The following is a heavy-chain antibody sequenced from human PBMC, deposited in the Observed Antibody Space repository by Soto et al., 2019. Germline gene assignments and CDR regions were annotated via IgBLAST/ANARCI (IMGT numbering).Heavy chain of an antibody. CDR3: ARGRYYDFWSGYYTRGIGAHDAFDI. D-gene: IGHD3-3*01. V-gene: IGHV1-8*01. CDR2: MNPNSGNT. CDR1: GYTFPSYD. J-gene: IGHJ3*02. Sequence: ASVKVSFKASGYTFPSYDINWVRQATGQGLEWMGWMNPNSGNTGYAQKFQGRVTMTRNTSISTAYMELSSLRSEDTAVYYCARGRYYDFWSGYYTRGIGAHDAFDIWGQGTMVTVSS.